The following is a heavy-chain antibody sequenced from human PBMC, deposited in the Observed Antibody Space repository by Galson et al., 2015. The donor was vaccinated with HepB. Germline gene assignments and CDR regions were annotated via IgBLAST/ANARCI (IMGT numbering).Heavy chain of an antibody. D-gene: IGHD3-22*01. CDR3: ARVDGWSGSYYYDSSGKPFDY. CDR2: INTNTGNP. J-gene: IGHJ4*02. Sequence: SVKVSCKASGYTFTSYAMNWVRQAPGQGLEWMGWINTNTGNPTYAQGFTGRFVFSLDTSVSTAYLQISSLKAEDTAVYYCARVDGWSGSYYYDSSGKPFDYWGQGTLVTVSS. CDR1: GYTFTSYA. V-gene: IGHV7-4-1*02.